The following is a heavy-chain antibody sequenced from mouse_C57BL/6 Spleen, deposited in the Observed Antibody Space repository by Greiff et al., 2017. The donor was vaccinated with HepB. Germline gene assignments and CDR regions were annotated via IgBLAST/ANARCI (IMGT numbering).Heavy chain of an antibody. Sequence: VQLQQSGAELVRPGASVTLSCKASGYTFTDYEMHWVKQTPVHGLEWIGAIDPETGGTAYNQKFKGKAILTADKSSSTAYTELRSLTSEDSAVYYCTRRGLFAYWGQGTLVTVSA. J-gene: IGHJ3*01. CDR1: GYTFTDYE. CDR3: TRRGLFAY. V-gene: IGHV1-15*01. CDR2: IDPETGGT.